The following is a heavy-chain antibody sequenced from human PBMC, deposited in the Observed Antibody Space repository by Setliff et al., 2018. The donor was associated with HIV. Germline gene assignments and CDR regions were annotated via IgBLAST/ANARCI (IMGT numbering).Heavy chain of an antibody. J-gene: IGHJ4*02. CDR2: IHTSGST. CDR3: ARAAAGNTGPFDL. D-gene: IGHD4-17*01. CDR1: GGSISSYY. V-gene: IGHV4-4*07. Sequence: SETLSLTCNVSGGSISSYYWSWVRQPAGKGLEWIGRIHTSGSTNYNPSLKSRVTMSVDTSKNQFSLKLTSVTASDTAVYYCARAAAGNTGPFDLWGQGSPVTVSS.